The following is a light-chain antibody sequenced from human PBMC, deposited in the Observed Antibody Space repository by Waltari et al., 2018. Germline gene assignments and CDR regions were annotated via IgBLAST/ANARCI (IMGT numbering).Light chain of an antibody. J-gene: IGLJ2*01. Sequence: QLALTQSPSASASLRASVTLTCTLSSGHSDYSIAWHQQQPDKGPRYLMKLDSDGSHTMGDGIPHRFSGSSSGAERYLTISSLQYEDEADYYCQTWGTGFVVFGGGTKLTVL. CDR2: LDSDGSH. CDR3: QTWGTGFVV. CDR1: SGHSDYS. V-gene: IGLV4-69*01.